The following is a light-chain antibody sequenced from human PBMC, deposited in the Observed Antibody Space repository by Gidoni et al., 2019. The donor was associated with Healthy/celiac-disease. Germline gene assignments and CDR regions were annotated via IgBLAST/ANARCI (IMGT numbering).Light chain of an antibody. CDR1: TLPRKY. CDR3: YSTDSSGNLYV. J-gene: IGLJ1*01. Sequence: SYELTQPPSVSVSPGQTARITCSGATLPRKYAYWYQQKSGQAPILVIYEDNKRPSGIPERFSGSSSGTMATLTISGAQVEDEADYYCYSTDSSGNLYVFGTGTKVTVL. CDR2: EDN. V-gene: IGLV3-10*01.